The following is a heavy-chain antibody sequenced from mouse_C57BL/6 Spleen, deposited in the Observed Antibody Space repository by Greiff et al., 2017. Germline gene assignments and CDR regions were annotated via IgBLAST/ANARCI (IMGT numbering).Heavy chain of an antibody. Sequence: QVQLQQSGPELVKPGASVKISCKASGYAFSSSWMNWVKQRPGKGLEWIGRIYPGDGDTNYNGKFKGKATLTADKSSSTAYMQLSSLTSEDSAVYFCATHYYGSSYYAMDYWGQGTSVTVSS. V-gene: IGHV1-82*01. CDR2: IYPGDGDT. J-gene: IGHJ4*01. CDR3: ATHYYGSSYYAMDY. CDR1: GYAFSSSW. D-gene: IGHD1-1*01.